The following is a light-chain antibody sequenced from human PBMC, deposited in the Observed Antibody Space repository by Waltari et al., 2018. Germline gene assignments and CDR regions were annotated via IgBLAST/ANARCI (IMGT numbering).Light chain of an antibody. CDR3: LQYHISPLT. CDR1: QSITTNS. CDR2: GTS. J-gene: IGKJ4*01. Sequence: ELVFTQSPGTLSLSPGERATLSCRASQSITTNSLAWYQQKPGQAPRFLIYGTSSRATGIPDRFTGSGSGTDFTLTISRLEPGDFAVYYCLQYHISPLTFGGGTKVEIK. V-gene: IGKV3-20*01.